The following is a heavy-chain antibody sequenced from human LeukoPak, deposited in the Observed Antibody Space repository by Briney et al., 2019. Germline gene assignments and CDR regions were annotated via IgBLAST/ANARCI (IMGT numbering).Heavy chain of an antibody. Sequence: EPGGSLRLSCAASGFTFSSYWMSWVRQAPGKGRGVVANKRQDGSVQNYVDSVKGRFTISRDNPKNSVYLQMSSLRAEDTAVYCCLGTTRSRGFDYWGQGTLVTVSS. V-gene: IGHV3-7*01. D-gene: IGHD1/OR15-1a*01. CDR2: KRQDGSVQ. CDR3: LGTTRSRGFDY. J-gene: IGHJ4*02. CDR1: GFTFSSYW.